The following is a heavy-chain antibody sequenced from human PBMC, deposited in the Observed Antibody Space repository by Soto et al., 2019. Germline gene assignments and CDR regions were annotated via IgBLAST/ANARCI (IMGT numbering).Heavy chain of an antibody. CDR3: ARGRDYDFWSGYYRGDYYYYGMDV. CDR1: GGSISSSSYF. V-gene: IGHV4-39*01. Sequence: SETLSLTCTVSGGSISSSSYFWGWIRQPPGKGLEWIGSIYYSGSTYYNPSLKSRVTVSVDTSKNQFSLKLSSVTAADTAVYYCARGRDYDFWSGYYRGDYYYYGMDVWGQGTTVTVSS. CDR2: IYYSGST. J-gene: IGHJ6*02. D-gene: IGHD3-3*01.